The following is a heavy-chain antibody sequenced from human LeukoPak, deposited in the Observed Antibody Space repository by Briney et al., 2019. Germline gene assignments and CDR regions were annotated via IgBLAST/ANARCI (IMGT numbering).Heavy chain of an antibody. CDR1: GYTFTGYY. D-gene: IGHD6-13*01. J-gene: IGHJ4*02. CDR3: ARDLYRIAAAGTTGY. CDR2: INPNSGGT. V-gene: IGHV1-2*06. Sequence: GASVKVSYKASGYTFTGYYMHWVRQAPGQGLEWMGRINPNSGGTNYAQKFQGRVTMTRDTSISTAYMDLSRLRSDDTAVYYCARDLYRIAAAGTTGYWGQGTLVTVSS.